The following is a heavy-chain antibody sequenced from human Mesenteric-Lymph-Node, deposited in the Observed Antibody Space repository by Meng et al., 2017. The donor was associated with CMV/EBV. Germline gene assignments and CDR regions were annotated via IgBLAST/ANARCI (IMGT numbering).Heavy chain of an antibody. D-gene: IGHD2-2*01. Sequence: SETLSLTCTVSGYSISSGYYWGWIRQPPGKGLEWIGSIYHSGSTYYNPSLKSRVTISVDTSKNQFSLKLSSVTAADTAVYYCARVGYCSSTSCYGDYYYYGMDVWGQGTTVTVSS. CDR2: IYHSGST. CDR1: GYSISSGYY. CDR3: ARVGYCSSTSCYGDYYYYGMDV. J-gene: IGHJ6*02. V-gene: IGHV4-38-2*02.